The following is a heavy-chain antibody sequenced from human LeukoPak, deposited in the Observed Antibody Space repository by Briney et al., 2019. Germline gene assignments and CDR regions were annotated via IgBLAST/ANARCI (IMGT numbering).Heavy chain of an antibody. D-gene: IGHD3-22*01. CDR3: ASGEFDYYDSIIF. Sequence: GGSLRLSCEASGFTFSSYWMHWVRQAPGKGLVWVSRINSDGSSTSYADSVKGRFTISRDNAKKTLYLQMNSLRAEDTAEYYCASGEFDYYDSIIFGGQGTLVTVSS. CDR2: INSDGSST. CDR1: GFTFSSYW. V-gene: IGHV3-74*01. J-gene: IGHJ4*02.